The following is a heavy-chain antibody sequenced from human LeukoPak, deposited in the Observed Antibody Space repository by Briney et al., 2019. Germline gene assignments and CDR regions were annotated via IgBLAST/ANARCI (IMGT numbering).Heavy chain of an antibody. Sequence: PSETLSLTCGVSGASISNNKYFWAWIRQPPGKGLEWVGTVYYIGTTFYNPSLKSRLTLSVDTSKNQFSLKLGSVTAADTSVYYCARLSDRDPQHWFDPWGQGILVTVSS. J-gene: IGHJ5*02. D-gene: IGHD3-10*01. CDR2: VYYIGTT. CDR1: GASISNNKYF. V-gene: IGHV4-39*01. CDR3: ARLSDRDPQHWFDP.